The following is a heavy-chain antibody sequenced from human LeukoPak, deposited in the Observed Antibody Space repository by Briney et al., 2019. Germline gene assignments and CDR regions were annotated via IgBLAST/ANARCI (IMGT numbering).Heavy chain of an antibody. CDR1: GGSISSISSNNYH. D-gene: IGHD4-23*01. CDR2: IYYSGST. Sequence: SETLSLTCIVSGGSISSISSNNYHWGWIRQPPGKGLEWIGSIYYSGSTYYNPSLKSRVTISVDTSKNQFPLKLSSVTAADTALYYCAREMGVVTAHGIDVWGQGTTVTVSS. V-gene: IGHV4-39*02. CDR3: AREMGVVTAHGIDV. J-gene: IGHJ6*02.